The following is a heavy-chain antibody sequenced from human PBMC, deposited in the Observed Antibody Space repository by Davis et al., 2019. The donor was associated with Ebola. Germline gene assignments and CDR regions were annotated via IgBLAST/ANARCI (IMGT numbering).Heavy chain of an antibody. CDR1: GYTFTSYG. V-gene: IGHV1-69*13. D-gene: IGHD3-3*01. Sequence: SVKVSCKASGYTFTSYGISWVRQAPGHGLEWMGGIIPIFGTANYAQKFQGRVTITADESTSTAYMELSSLRSEDTAVYYCARGQGRDYDFWSGPIQRRFDPWGQGTLVTVSS. CDR3: ARGQGRDYDFWSGPIQRRFDP. CDR2: IIPIFGTA. J-gene: IGHJ5*02.